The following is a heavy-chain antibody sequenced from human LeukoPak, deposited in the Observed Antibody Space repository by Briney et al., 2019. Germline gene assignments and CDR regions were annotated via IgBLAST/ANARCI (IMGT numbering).Heavy chain of an antibody. CDR2: IYPGDSDT. J-gene: IGHJ4*02. CDR1: GYSFTSYW. V-gene: IGHV5-51*01. CDR3: ARHGDDSSGYYWGIDY. Sequence: GESLKISCKGSGYSFTSYWIGWVRQMPGKGLEWMGIIYPGDSDTRYSPSFQGQVTISAGQSISTAYLQWSSLKASDTAMYYCARHGDDSSGYYWGIDYWGQGTLVTVSS. D-gene: IGHD3-22*01.